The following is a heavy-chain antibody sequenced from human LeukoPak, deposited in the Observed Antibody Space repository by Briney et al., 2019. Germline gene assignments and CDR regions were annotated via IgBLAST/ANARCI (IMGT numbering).Heavy chain of an antibody. V-gene: IGHV4-31*03. CDR1: GGSISSGGYS. CDR2: IYYSGST. J-gene: IGHJ6*02. CDR3: ARVGGRDIVVVVPNYGMDV. Sequence: SETLSLTCTVSGGSISSGGYSWSWIRQHPGKGLEWIGYIYYSGSTYYNPSLKSRVTISVDTSKNQFSLKLSSVTAADTAVYYCARVGGRDIVVVVPNYGMDVWGQGTTVTVSS. D-gene: IGHD2-15*01.